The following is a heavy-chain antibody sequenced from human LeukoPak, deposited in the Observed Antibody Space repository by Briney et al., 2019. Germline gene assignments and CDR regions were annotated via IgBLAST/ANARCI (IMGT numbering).Heavy chain of an antibody. CDR3: AKGAATDRLIPPID. Sequence: ASVKVSCKASGYTFTSYGISWVRQAPGQGREWMGWISAYNGKSNYAQKLQDRVTMTTDISTSTAYLELRSLKPDDTAVYYCAKGAATDRLIPPIDWGQGTLVIVSS. V-gene: IGHV1-18*01. CDR1: GYTFTSYG. CDR2: ISAYNGKS. D-gene: IGHD6-25*01. J-gene: IGHJ4*02.